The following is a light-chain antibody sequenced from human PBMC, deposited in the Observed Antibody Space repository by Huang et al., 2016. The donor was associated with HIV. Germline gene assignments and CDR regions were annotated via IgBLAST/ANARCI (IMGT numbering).Light chain of an antibody. CDR2: WAS. J-gene: IGKJ1*01. CDR3: QQYYSSLWT. CDR1: QNLVYNSNNKYY. V-gene: IGKV4-1*01. Sequence: DIVLPQSPDSLIVSLGDRATIHCKSSQNLVYNSNNKYYLNWYQHKPGQPLKLLIHWASAQESGVPGRFSGSGSGTNFTLDISSLQAEGVAVYCCQQYYSSLWTFGQGTKVEIK.